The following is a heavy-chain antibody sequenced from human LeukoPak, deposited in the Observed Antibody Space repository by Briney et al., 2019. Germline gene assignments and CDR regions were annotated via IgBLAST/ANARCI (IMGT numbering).Heavy chain of an antibody. D-gene: IGHD3-3*01. CDR2: ISASGSAT. CDR1: GFIFSNYG. V-gene: IGHV3-23*01. J-gene: IGHJ4*02. Sequence: GGSLRLSCAASGFIFSNYGMNWVRQAPGKGLEWVAAISASGSATSYADSVRGRFTISRDNSKNTLYLQMNSLRAEDTAVYYCANLHFGVVTVDYWGQGTLVTVSS. CDR3: ANLHFGVVTVDY.